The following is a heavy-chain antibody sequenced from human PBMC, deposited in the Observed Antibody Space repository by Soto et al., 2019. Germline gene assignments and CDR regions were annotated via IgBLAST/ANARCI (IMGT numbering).Heavy chain of an antibody. D-gene: IGHD7-27*01. CDR2: VFHTGNT. V-gene: IGHV4-4*02. CDR1: GDSMTRSVC. Sequence: SETLSLTCTVSGDSMTRSVCWTWVRQPPGKGLEWIGEVFHTGNTNYNPSLKSRVTMSVDKSTNEFSLKVTSVTAADTAIYYCARKAWVRFDYWGQGALVTVSS. J-gene: IGHJ4*02. CDR3: ARKAWVRFDY.